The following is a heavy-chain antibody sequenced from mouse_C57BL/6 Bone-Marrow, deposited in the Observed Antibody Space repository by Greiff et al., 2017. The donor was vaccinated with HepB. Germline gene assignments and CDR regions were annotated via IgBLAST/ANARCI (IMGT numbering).Heavy chain of an antibody. CDR1: GYTFTSYG. D-gene: IGHD1-1*01. J-gene: IGHJ4*01. V-gene: IGHV1-81*01. CDR2: IYPRSGNT. Sequence: QVQLQQSGAELARPGASVKLSCKASGYTFTSYGISWVKQRTGQGLEWIGEIYPRSGNTYYNEKFKGKATLTADKSSSTAYMELRSLTSEDSAVYFCARGITTVVARYAMDYWGQGTSVTVSS. CDR3: ARGITTVVARYAMDY.